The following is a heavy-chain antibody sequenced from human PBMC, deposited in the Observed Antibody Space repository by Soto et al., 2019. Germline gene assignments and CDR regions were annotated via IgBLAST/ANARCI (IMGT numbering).Heavy chain of an antibody. J-gene: IGHJ6*02. V-gene: IGHV3-33*01. CDR3: ARDFAANYYYYGMDV. CDR1: GFTFSSYG. D-gene: IGHD2-15*01. Sequence: QVQLVESGGGVVQPGRSLRLSCAASGFTFSSYGMHWVRQAPGKGLEWVAVIWYDGSNKYYADSVKGRFTISRDNSKNTLYLQMNSLTAEDTAVYYCARDFAANYYYYGMDVWGQGTTVTVSS. CDR2: IWYDGSNK.